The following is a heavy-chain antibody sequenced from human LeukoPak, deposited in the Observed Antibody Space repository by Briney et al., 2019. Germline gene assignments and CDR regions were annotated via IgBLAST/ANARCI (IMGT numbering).Heavy chain of an antibody. Sequence: SETLSLTCTVSGGSISSYYWSWIRQPAGKGLEWIGYIYYSGSTNYNPSLKSRVTISVDTSKNQFSLKLSSVTAADTAVYYCARAGVAVAGGGWFDPWGQGTLVTVSS. CDR3: ARAGVAVAGGGWFDP. CDR1: GGSISSYY. CDR2: IYYSGST. J-gene: IGHJ5*02. D-gene: IGHD6-19*01. V-gene: IGHV4-59*01.